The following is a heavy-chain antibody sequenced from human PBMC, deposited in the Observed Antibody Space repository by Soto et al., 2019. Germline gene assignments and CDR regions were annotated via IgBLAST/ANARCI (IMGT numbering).Heavy chain of an antibody. CDR2: IYYSGST. J-gene: IGHJ4*01. CDR1: GGSISSYY. D-gene: IGHD2-15*01. Sequence: SETLSLTCTVSGGSISSYYWSWIRQPPGKGLEWIGYIYYSGSTNYNPSLKSRVTISVDTSKNQFSLKLSSVTAADTAVYYCARHADGGYCSGGSCYGGSDYWGQGTLVTVSS. V-gene: IGHV4-59*08. CDR3: ARHADGGYCSGGSCYGGSDY.